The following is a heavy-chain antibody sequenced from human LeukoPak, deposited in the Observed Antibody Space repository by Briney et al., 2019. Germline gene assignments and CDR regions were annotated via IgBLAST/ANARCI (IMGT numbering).Heavy chain of an antibody. CDR2: INPNSGGT. V-gene: IGHV1-2*02. CDR1: GYTFTGYY. CDR3: ARERGRIAAAGHNWFDP. J-gene: IGHJ5*02. Sequence: ASVKVSCKASGYTFTGYYMHWVRQAPGQGLEWMGWINPNSGGTNYAQKFQGRVTMTRDTSISTAYMELSRLRSDDTAVYYCARERGRIAAAGHNWFDPWGQGTLVTASS. D-gene: IGHD6-13*01.